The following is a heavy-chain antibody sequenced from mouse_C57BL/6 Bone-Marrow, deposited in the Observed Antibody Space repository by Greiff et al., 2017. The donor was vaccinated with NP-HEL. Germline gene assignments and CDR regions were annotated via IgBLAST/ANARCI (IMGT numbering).Heavy chain of an antibody. V-gene: IGHV1-4*01. Sequence: VQLQQSGAELARPGASVKMSCKASGYTFTSYTMHWVKQRPGQGLEWIGYINPSSGYTKYNQKFKDKATLTADKSSSTAYMQLSSLTSEDSAVYYCARWDPLVATGAMDYWGQGTSVTVSS. CDR1: GYTFTSYT. CDR2: INPSSGYT. D-gene: IGHD1-1*01. J-gene: IGHJ4*01. CDR3: ARWDPLVATGAMDY.